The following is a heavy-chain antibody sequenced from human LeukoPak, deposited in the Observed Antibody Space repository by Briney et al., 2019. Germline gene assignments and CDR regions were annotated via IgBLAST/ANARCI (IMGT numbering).Heavy chain of an antibody. J-gene: IGHJ4*02. D-gene: IGHD3-3*01. CDR3: AKGGDDFWSGYLPFDY. CDR2: ISYDGSNK. V-gene: IGHV3-30*18. CDR1: GFTFSSYG. Sequence: PGRSLRLSCAASGFTFSSYGMHWVRQAPGKGLEWVAVISYDGSNKYYADSVKGRFTISRDNSKNTLYLQMNSLRAEDTAVYYCAKGGDDFWSGYLPFDYWGQGTLVTVSS.